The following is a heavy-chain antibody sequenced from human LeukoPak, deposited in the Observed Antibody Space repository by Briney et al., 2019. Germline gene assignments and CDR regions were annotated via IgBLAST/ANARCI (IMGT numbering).Heavy chain of an antibody. D-gene: IGHD3-16*01. CDR1: GFTFGDYA. J-gene: IGHJ4*02. CDR3: TRGTPDYDYVWGSYRALDY. CDR2: IRSKAYGGTT. V-gene: IGHV3-49*03. Sequence: PGESLRLSCTASGFTFGDYAMSWFRQAPGKGLEWVGFIRSKAYGGTTEYAASVKGRFTISRDDSKSIAYLQMNSLKTEDTAVYYCTRGTPDYDYVWGSYRALDYWGQGTLVTVSS.